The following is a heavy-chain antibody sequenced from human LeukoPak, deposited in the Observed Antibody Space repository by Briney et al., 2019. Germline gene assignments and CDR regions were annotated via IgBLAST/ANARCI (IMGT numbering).Heavy chain of an antibody. J-gene: IGHJ4*02. CDR2: IYHTGNS. CDR1: GGSVSSDY. V-gene: IGHV4-59*08. CDR3: ARHPFSSPFDY. Sequence: SETLSLTCTVSGGSVSSDYWSWIRQPPGKGLEWIGYIYHTGNSDYNRSLKSRATISLDTSKNQFSLKLTSVTAADTAVYFCARHPFSSPFDYWGQGTLVTVSS.